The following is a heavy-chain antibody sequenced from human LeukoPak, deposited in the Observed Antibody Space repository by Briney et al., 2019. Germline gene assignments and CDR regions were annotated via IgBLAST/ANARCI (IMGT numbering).Heavy chain of an antibody. CDR1: GYTFTSYD. D-gene: IGHD3-10*01. Sequence: GESLKISCKGSGYTFTSYDINWVRQATGQGLEWMGWMNPNSGNTGYAQKFQGRVTMTRNTSISTAYMELSSLRSEDTAVYYCARGGHDSWYYYGSGSRGPFDYWGQGTLVTVSS. J-gene: IGHJ4*02. CDR2: MNPNSGNT. CDR3: ARGGHDSWYYYGSGSRGPFDY. V-gene: IGHV1-8*01.